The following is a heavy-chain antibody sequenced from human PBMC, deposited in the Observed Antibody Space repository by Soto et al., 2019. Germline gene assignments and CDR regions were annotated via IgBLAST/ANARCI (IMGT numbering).Heavy chain of an antibody. CDR3: ARDIGSYAYGEGY. V-gene: IGHV4-4*07. Sequence: ETLSLTCSVSGGSINSYWWRWIRQPAGKGLEWIGRVYSSGTTDYNPSLNSRATMSAETSKNQFSLKLSSVTAADTAVYYCARDIGSYAYGEGYWGQGIQVTVSS. CDR2: VYSSGTT. J-gene: IGHJ4*02. D-gene: IGHD3-10*01. CDR1: GGSINSYW.